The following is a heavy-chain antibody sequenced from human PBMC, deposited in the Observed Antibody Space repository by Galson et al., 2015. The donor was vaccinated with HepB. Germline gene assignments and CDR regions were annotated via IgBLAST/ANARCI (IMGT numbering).Heavy chain of an antibody. CDR3: AKGGLDYYYHMDV. D-gene: IGHD6-19*01. CDR1: GFPFSSYA. CDR2: ISGSASGDST. V-gene: IGHV3-23*01. Sequence: SLRLSCAASGFPFSSYAMSWVRQAPGKGLEWISSISGSASGDSTYYADSVEGRFTISRDNSKDTVFLQMNSLRVEDTAVYYCAKGGLDYYYHMDVWGKGTTVTVSS. J-gene: IGHJ6*03.